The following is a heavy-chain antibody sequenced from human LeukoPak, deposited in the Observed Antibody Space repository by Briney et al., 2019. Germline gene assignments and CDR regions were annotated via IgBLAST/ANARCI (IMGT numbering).Heavy chain of an antibody. J-gene: IGHJ6*02. CDR1: GGTFSSYA. V-gene: IGHV1-69*04. Sequence: ASVKVSCKASGGTFSSYAISWVRQAPGQGLEWMGRIIPIFGIANYAQKFQGRVTITADKSTSTAHMELSSLRSEDTAVYYSARDGGYRYYYYYGMDVWGQGTTVTVSS. CDR3: ARDGGYRYYYYYGMDV. CDR2: IIPIFGIA. D-gene: IGHD3-16*01.